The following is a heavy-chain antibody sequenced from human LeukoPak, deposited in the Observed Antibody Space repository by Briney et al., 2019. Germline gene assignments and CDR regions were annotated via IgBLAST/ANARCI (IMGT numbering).Heavy chain of an antibody. CDR1: GFTFSSYA. D-gene: IGHD3-10*01. CDR3: AKAHGSGSYPY. CDR2: ISGSGST. V-gene: IGHV3-23*01. J-gene: IGHJ4*02. Sequence: GGSLRLSCAASGFTFSSYAMSWVRQAPGKGLEWVSAISGSGSTYYADSVKGRFTISRDNSKNTLYLQMNSLRAEDTAVYYCAKAHGSGSYPYWGQGTLVTVSS.